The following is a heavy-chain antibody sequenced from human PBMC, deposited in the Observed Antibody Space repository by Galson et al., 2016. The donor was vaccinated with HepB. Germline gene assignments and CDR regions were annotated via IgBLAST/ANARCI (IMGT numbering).Heavy chain of an antibody. V-gene: IGHV2-70*04. CDR3: ARTYGDYFAFDI. Sequence: PALVKPTQTLTLTCNVSGFSVSSDRMGVSWIRQPPGKALEWLARIDWDDDKFYSTSLKTRLTISKDTSKNQVVLTMTNMDPVDTATYYCARTYGDYFAFDIWGQGTVVTVSS. J-gene: IGHJ3*02. CDR1: GFSVSSDRMG. D-gene: IGHD4-17*01. CDR2: IDWDDDK.